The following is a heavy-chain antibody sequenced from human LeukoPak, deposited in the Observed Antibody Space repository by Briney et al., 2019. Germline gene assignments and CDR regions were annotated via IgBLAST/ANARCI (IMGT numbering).Heavy chain of an antibody. CDR1: GYTFTSYD. Sequence: ASVKVSCKASGYTFTSYDINWVRQATRQGLEWMGWMNPNSGNTGYAQKFQGRVTMTRNTSISTAYMELSSLRSEDTAVYYCARGTGRALYYGMDVWGQGITVTVSS. CDR2: MNPNSGNT. J-gene: IGHJ6*02. CDR3: ARGTGRALYYGMDV. D-gene: IGHD1-14*01. V-gene: IGHV1-8*01.